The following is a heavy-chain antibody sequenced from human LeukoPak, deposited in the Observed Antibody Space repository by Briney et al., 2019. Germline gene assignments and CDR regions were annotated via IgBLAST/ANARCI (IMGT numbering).Heavy chain of an antibody. V-gene: IGHV3-23*01. CDR2: FSGSGGDT. J-gene: IGHJ4*02. D-gene: IGHD4/OR15-4a*01. CDR1: GFTFSSYA. Sequence: GGSLRLSCAASGFTFSSYAMSWVRQAPGKGLEWVSSFSGSGGDTYYADSVKGRFTISRDNSKNTLYLQMNSLRAEDTAVYYCARRAGAYSHPYDYWGQGTLVTVSS. CDR3: ARRAGAYSHPYDY.